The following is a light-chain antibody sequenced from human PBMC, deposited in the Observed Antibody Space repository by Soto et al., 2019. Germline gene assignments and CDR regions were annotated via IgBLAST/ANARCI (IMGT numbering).Light chain of an antibody. CDR3: QQYNSWPLT. V-gene: IGKV3-11*01. J-gene: IGKJ4*01. CDR2: EAS. Sequence: EVVLTQSPATMSLYPGEGATLSCRASQSVSTYLAWYQQKPGQAPRLLIFEASKRATGIPDRISGSGSGTDFTLTISSLEPEDFAVYYCQQYNSWPLTFGGGTKVDIK. CDR1: QSVSTY.